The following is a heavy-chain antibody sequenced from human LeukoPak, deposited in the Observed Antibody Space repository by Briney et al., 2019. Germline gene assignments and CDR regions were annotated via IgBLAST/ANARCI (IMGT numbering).Heavy chain of an antibody. D-gene: IGHD3-22*01. J-gene: IGHJ4*02. Sequence: PGGSLRLSCAASGFPLSNYYIDWVRQVAGKGLEWVGRTRNQANGYTTEYAASVRGRFTISRDDSKNSLSLQMDSLETEDTAIYFCTRSDSSGYCAYWGQGTLVTDSS. CDR2: TRNQANGYTT. CDR1: GFPLSNYY. V-gene: IGHV3-72*01. CDR3: TRSDSSGYCAY.